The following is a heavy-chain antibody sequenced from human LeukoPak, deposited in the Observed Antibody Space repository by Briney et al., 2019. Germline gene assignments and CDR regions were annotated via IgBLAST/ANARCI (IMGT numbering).Heavy chain of an antibody. J-gene: IGHJ4*02. V-gene: IGHV3-23*01. D-gene: IGHD6-13*01. CDR2: ISGSGGST. Sequence: GGSLRLSCAASGFTFSNYAMSWVRQAPGKGLEWVSGISGSGGSTYYADSVKGHFTISRDNSKNTLYLQMNSLRAEDTALYYCAKAAAAPGFDFWGQGTLVTVSS. CDR3: AKAAAAPGFDF. CDR1: GFTFSNYA.